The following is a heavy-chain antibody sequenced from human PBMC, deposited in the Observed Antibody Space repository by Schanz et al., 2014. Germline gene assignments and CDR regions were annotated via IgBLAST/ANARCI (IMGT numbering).Heavy chain of an antibody. D-gene: IGHD2-2*01. CDR3: ARGGHQHARDL. J-gene: IGHJ4*02. CDR2: ITNDGSFT. V-gene: IGHV3-74*03. CDR1: GFALSAHW. Sequence: EVQLLESGGGLVQPGGSLRLSCAASGFALSAHWMYWVRQGPGKGLVWVSQITNDGSFTTYADFVRGRFTISRDNAKNTLDLQMRSLGDEDTAVYMCARGGHQHARDLWGQGVLVTVSS.